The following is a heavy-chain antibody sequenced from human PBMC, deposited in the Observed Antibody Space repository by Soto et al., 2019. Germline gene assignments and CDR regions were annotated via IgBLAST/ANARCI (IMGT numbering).Heavy chain of an antibody. D-gene: IGHD1-26*01. Sequence: GGSLRLSCAASGFTFSNAWMNWVRQAPGKGLEWVGRTKSKTDGGTTDYAAPVKGRFTISRDDSKNTLYLQMNSLKTEDTAVYYCTTDVPGGYIVGATFAPGFDYWGQGTLVTVSS. V-gene: IGHV3-15*07. J-gene: IGHJ4*02. CDR1: GFTFSNAW. CDR3: TTDVPGGYIVGATFAPGFDY. CDR2: TKSKTDGGTT.